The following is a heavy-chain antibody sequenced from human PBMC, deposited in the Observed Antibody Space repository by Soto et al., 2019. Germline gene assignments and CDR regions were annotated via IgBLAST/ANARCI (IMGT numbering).Heavy chain of an antibody. CDR3: ARGITSRLVFYYYYMDV. CDR2: INPTNSGT. Sequence: QVQLVQSGAEVKKPGASVKVCCKASGYTFTDYYIHWVRQAPGQGLQWLGWINPTNSGTRYARSFQGRVTVTRDTSISTAYKELSSLRSDDTAVYYCARGITSRLVFYYYYMDVWGFGTTVTVSS. V-gene: IGHV1-2*02. J-gene: IGHJ6*03. CDR1: GYTFTDYY.